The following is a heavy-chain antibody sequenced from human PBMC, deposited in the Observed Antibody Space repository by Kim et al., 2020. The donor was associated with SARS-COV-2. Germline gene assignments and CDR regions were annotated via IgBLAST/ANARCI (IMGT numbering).Heavy chain of an antibody. CDR2: ISYDGSNK. CDR3: AKHLPYYDILTGYYSD. CDR1: GFTFSSYG. Sequence: GGSLRLSCAASGFTFSSYGMHWVRQAPGKGLEWVAVISYDGSNKYYADSVKGRFTISRDNSKNTLYLQMNSLRAEDTAVYYCAKHLPYYDILTGYYSDWGQGTLVTVSS. D-gene: IGHD3-9*01. J-gene: IGHJ4*02. V-gene: IGHV3-30*18.